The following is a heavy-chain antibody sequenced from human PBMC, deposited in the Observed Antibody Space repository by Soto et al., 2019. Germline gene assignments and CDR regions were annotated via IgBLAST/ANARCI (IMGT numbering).Heavy chain of an antibody. CDR1: GFSFSDYY. V-gene: IGHV3-11*05. CDR2: ISSRSNYT. Sequence: GGSMRLSCAASGFSFSDYYMNWIRQAPGKGLEWLSYISSRSNYTDYADSVKGRFTTSRDNAKNSLYLQMDSLRAEDTAVYYCARVLSATRSFDYWGQGTLVTLSS. D-gene: IGHD1-26*01. CDR3: ARVLSATRSFDY. J-gene: IGHJ4*02.